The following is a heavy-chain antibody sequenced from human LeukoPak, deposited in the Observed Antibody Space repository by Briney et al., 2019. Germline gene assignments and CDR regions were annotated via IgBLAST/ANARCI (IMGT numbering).Heavy chain of an antibody. CDR3: AKEWVRTCFFED. CDR2: ISYDGSNK. CDR1: GFTFSSYG. D-gene: IGHD1-26*01. V-gene: IGHV3-30*18. Sequence: GRSLRLTCAASGFTFSSYGMHWVRQAPGKGLEWVAVISYDGSNKYYADSVKGRFTISRDNSKNMLYLQMNSLIAEDTAVYYCAKEWVRTCFFEDWGQGTLVTVSS. J-gene: IGHJ4*02.